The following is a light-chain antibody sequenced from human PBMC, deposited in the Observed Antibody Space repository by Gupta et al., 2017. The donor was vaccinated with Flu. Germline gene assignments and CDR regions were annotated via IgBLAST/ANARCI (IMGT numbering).Light chain of an antibody. J-gene: IGLJ3*02. Sequence: QGASSKYYYETWYQQKPGQAPVLVIYDKAKRPSGIPDRFSGDSSGNTGSLTITGAQAEDEADYYCGSRPSSGNHWMFGGGTKLTVL. V-gene: IGLV3-19*01. CDR1: SSKYYY. CDR2: DKA. CDR3: GSRPSSGNHWM.